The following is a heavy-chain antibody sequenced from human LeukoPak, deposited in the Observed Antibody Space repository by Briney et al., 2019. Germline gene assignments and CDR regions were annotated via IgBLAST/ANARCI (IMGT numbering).Heavy chain of an antibody. CDR3: ARQKMVPYYYDSSGYSRPNEYFQH. CDR1: GGSISRSSYY. J-gene: IGHJ1*01. CDR2: IYYSGST. D-gene: IGHD3-22*01. Sequence: SETLSLTCTVSGGSISRSSYYWGWIRQPPGKGLEWIGSIYYSGSTYYNPSLKSRVTISVDTSKNQFSLKLSSVTAADTAVYYCARQKMVPYYYDSSGYSRPNEYFQHWGQGTLVTVSS. V-gene: IGHV4-39*01.